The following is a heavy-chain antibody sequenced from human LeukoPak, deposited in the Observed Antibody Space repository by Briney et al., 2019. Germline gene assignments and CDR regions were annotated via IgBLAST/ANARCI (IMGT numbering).Heavy chain of an antibody. J-gene: IGHJ4*02. D-gene: IGHD5-12*01. Sequence: GGSLRLSCAASGFTFSSYGMHWVRQAPGKGLEWVAFIRYDGSNKYYADSVKGRFTISRDNAKNSLYLQMNSLRAEDTAVYYCARGWMKSFDYWGQGTLVTVSS. CDR1: GFTFSSYG. CDR3: ARGWMKSFDY. V-gene: IGHV3-30*02. CDR2: IRYDGSNK.